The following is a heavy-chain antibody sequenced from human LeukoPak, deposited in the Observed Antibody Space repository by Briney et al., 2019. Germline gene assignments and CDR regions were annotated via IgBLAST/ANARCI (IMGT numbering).Heavy chain of an antibody. CDR2: IIPIFGTA. CDR3: ARLTVAGGGFDY. Sequence: SVKVSCKVSGYTLTELSMHWVRQAPGKGLEWMGGIIPIFGTANYAQKFQGRVTITADESTSTAYMELSSLRSEDTAVYYCARLTVAGGGFDYWGQGTLVTVSS. V-gene: IGHV1-69*13. D-gene: IGHD6-19*01. J-gene: IGHJ4*02. CDR1: GYTLTELS.